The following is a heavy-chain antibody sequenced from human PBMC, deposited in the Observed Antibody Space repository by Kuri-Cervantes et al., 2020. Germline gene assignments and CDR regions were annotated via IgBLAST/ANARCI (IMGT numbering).Heavy chain of an antibody. D-gene: IGHD6-13*01. Sequence: SETLSLTCAVSGGSISSSNWWSWVRQPPGKGLEWIGEIYHSGSTNYNPSLKGRVTISVDKSKNQFSLKLSSVTAADTAVYYCARGPYSSSWYSDYYGMDVWGQGTTVTVSS. J-gene: IGHJ6*02. V-gene: IGHV4-4*02. CDR3: ARGPYSSSWYSDYYGMDV. CDR1: GGSISSSNW. CDR2: IYHSGST.